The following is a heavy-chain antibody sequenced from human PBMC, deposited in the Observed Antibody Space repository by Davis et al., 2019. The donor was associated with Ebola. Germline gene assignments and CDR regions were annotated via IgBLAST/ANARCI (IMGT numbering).Heavy chain of an antibody. CDR3: AREKYYYDSSVDY. D-gene: IGHD3-22*01. CDR2: ISSSSSYI. CDR1: GFTFSSYS. J-gene: IGHJ4*02. V-gene: IGHV3-21*01. Sequence: ESLKISCAASGFTFSSYSMNWVRQAPGKGLEWVSSISSSSSYIYYADSVKGRFTISRDNAKNSLYLQMNSLRAEDTAVYYCAREKYYYDSSVDYWGQGTLVTVSS.